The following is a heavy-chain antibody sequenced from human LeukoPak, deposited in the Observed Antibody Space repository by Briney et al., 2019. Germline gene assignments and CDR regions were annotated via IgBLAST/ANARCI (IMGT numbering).Heavy chain of an antibody. D-gene: IGHD2-2*01. J-gene: IGHJ6*03. Sequence: PSETLSLTCTVSGGSISSYYWSWIRQLAGKGLEWIGRIYTSGSTNYNPSLKSRVTMSVDTSKNQFSLKLSSVTAADTAVYYCARAGLVHSVEGVPAAKPHYYYYYMDVWGKGTTVTVSS. CDR2: IYTSGST. CDR1: GGSISSYY. V-gene: IGHV4-4*07. CDR3: ARAGLVHSVEGVPAAKPHYYYYYMDV.